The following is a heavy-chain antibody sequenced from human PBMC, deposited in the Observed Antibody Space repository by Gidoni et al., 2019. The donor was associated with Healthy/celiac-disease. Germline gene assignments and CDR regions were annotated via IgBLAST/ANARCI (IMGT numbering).Heavy chain of an antibody. CDR2: IIPILGIA. J-gene: IGHJ4*02. Sequence: QVQLVQSGAEVKKPGSSVKVSCKASGGTFSSYAISWVRQAPGQGLEWMGRIIPILGIANYAQKFQGRVTITADKSTSTAYMELSSLRSEDTAVYYCASGTTSRPRRRNTLDYWGQGTLVTVSS. D-gene: IGHD4-17*01. CDR3: ASGTTSRPRRRNTLDY. V-gene: IGHV1-69*04. CDR1: GGTFSSYA.